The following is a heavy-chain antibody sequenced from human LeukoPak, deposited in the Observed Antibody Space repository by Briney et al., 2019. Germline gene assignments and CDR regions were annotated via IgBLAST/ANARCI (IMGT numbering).Heavy chain of an antibody. Sequence: SETLSLTCAVSGGSISSSNWWSWVRQPPGKGLEWIGEIYHSGSTNYNPSLKSRVTISVDKSKNQFSLKLGAVTAADTAVYYCARELAAAGYCKFDYWGQGTLVTVSS. CDR1: GGSISSSNW. CDR2: IYHSGST. D-gene: IGHD6-13*01. CDR3: ARELAAAGYCKFDY. J-gene: IGHJ4*02. V-gene: IGHV4-4*02.